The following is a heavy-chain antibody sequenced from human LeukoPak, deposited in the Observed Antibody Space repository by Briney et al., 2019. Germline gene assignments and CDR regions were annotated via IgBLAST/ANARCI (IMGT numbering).Heavy chain of an antibody. V-gene: IGHV3-74*01. D-gene: IGHD3-10*01. Sequence: GGSLRLSCAASGFTLSNYWIHWVRQAPGKGLVWVSRINADGSSTNYADSVKGRFTISRDNAKNTLYLQMNSLRAEDTAVYYCAREYGSGGPFDYWGQGTLVTVSS. CDR2: INADGSST. CDR3: AREYGSGGPFDY. CDR1: GFTLSNYW. J-gene: IGHJ4*02.